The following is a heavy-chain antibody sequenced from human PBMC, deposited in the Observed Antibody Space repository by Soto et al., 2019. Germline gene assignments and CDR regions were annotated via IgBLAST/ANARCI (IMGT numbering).Heavy chain of an antibody. D-gene: IGHD3-22*01. V-gene: IGHV1-18*01. Sequence: GASVKVSCKASGYTFTSYGISWVRQAPGQGLEWMGWISAYNGNTNYAQKLQGRVTMTTDTSTSTAYMELRSLRSDDTAVYYCALRTQFYYDSSGLAPPGMDYWGQGTLVTVSS. CDR2: ISAYNGNT. J-gene: IGHJ4*02. CDR1: GYTFTSYG. CDR3: ALRTQFYYDSSGLAPPGMDY.